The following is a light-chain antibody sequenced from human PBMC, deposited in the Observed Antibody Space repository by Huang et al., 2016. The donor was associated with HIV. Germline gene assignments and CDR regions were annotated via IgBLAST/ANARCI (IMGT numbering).Light chain of an antibody. Sequence: DIQMTQFPFTLSASIGDRVTITCRASQRISTWLAWYQQKPGKAPKLLIYKATSLESGVPPRFSGSGSGTEFTLTINNRQPDDFATYYCQQYNSYSVTFGHGTKLEIK. CDR3: QQYNSYSVT. CDR2: KAT. CDR1: QRISTW. J-gene: IGKJ2*01. V-gene: IGKV1-5*03.